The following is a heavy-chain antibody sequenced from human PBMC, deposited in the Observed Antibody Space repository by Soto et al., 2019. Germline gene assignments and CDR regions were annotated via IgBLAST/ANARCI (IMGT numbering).Heavy chain of an antibody. J-gene: IGHJ4*02. V-gene: IGHV3-21*01. CDR1: GFILSDYT. CDR2: ISSSSSFI. D-gene: IGHD6-13*01. CDR3: ARVGHTTRIVAPGTGGDH. Sequence: WGSLRLSCVASGFILSDYTMNWVRQAPWKWLEWVSLISSSSSFIYYPDSVKGRFTISRDNAKNSLFLQMNSLRAEDAAVYYCARVGHTTRIVAPGTGGDHWGQGTLVTVSS.